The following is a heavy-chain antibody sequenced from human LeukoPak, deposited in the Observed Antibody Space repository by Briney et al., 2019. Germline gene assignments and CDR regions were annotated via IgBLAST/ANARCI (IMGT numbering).Heavy chain of an antibody. V-gene: IGHV4-34*01. J-gene: IGHJ4*02. D-gene: IGHD6-6*01. CDR3: ARDRPYRAARRGFDY. CDR1: GGSFSGYY. Sequence: SETLSLTCAVYGGSFSGYYWSWIRQPPGKGLEWIGEINHSGSTNYNPSLKSRVTISVDTSKNQFSLKLSSVTAADTAVYYCARDRPYRAARRGFDYWGQGTLVTVSS. CDR2: INHSGST.